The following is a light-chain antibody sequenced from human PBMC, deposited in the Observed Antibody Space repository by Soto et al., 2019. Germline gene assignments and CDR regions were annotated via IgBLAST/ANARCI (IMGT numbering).Light chain of an antibody. CDR2: DTS. CDR1: QTVIRY. J-gene: IGKJ5*01. Sequence: EVVLTQSAATLSLSPGETATLSCRASQTVIRYLAWFQQKPGQAPRLLIYDTSNRATGIPARFSGSGSGTDFTLTISSLEPEDFAVYYCQQRYSWPPITFGQGTRLDIK. CDR3: QQRYSWPPIT. V-gene: IGKV3-11*01.